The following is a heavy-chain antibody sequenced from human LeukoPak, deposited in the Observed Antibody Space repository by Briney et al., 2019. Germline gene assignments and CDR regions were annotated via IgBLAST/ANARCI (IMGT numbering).Heavy chain of an antibody. CDR3: AGDEGWTFDI. J-gene: IGHJ3*02. D-gene: IGHD5-24*01. CDR1: GFSFSTHW. CDR2: IKQDESVI. V-gene: IGHV3-7*01. Sequence: GGSLTLSCSASGFSFSTHWMIWFRQAPGKGLEWVALIKQDESVIHYVDSVKGRFTISRDNAKNSLSLQMNSLRADDTAVYYCAGDEGWTFDIGGQGTKVTVSS.